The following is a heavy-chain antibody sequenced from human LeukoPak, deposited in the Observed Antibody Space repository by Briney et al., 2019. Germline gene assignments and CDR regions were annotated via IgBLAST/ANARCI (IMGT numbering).Heavy chain of an antibody. V-gene: IGHV3-21*01. CDR1: GFTFSSYS. D-gene: IGHD2-15*01. J-gene: IGHJ5*02. CDR2: ISSSSSYI. Sequence: GGSLRLSCAASGFTFSSYSMNWVRQAPGKGLEWVSSISSSSSYIYYADSVKGRFTISRDNAQNSLYLKMNRLRAKDTAVYYWARGSREGHGLIHTPNWFDPWAREPWSPSPQ. CDR3: ARGSREGHGLIHTPNWFDP.